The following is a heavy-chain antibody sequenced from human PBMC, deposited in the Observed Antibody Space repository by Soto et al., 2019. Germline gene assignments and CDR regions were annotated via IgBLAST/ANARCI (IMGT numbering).Heavy chain of an antibody. D-gene: IGHD3-22*01. CDR3: AKVIGGYDSSGHHAYGLDV. V-gene: IGHV1-2*02. J-gene: IGHJ6*02. Sequence: QVQLVQSGAEVKKPGASVKVSCKASGYTFTGYYMHWVRQAPGQGLEWMGWINPNSGGTNYAQKFQGRVTMTRDTSCSSACMELNRLRSDDTAVYYCAKVIGGYDSSGHHAYGLDVWGQGTTVTVSS. CDR2: INPNSGGT. CDR1: GYTFTGYY.